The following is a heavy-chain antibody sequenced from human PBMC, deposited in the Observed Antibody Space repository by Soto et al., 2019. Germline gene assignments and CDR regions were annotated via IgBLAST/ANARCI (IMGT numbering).Heavy chain of an antibody. V-gene: IGHV5-51*01. CDR3: ARRRNRVGAPFDS. Sequence: GESLKISCQGSGDKFDNFWIGWVRQMPEKGLEWMGIIYFGDSNVRYSPSFQGQVTISADKSVSTACLQWSSLKASDAATYCCARRRNRVGAPFDSWGQGTLVTVSS. CDR1: GDKFDNFW. CDR2: IYFGDSNV. D-gene: IGHD1-26*01. J-gene: IGHJ4*02.